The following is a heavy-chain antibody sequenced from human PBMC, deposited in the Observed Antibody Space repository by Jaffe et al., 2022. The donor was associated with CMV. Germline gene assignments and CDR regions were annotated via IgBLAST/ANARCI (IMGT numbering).Heavy chain of an antibody. J-gene: IGHJ4*02. Sequence: QVQLVESGGGVVQPGRSLRLSCAASGFTFSSYGMHWVRQAPGKGLEWVAVISYDGSNKYYADSVKGRFTISRDNSKNTLYLQMNSLRAEDTAVYYCAKGYSSSWYGVTEDYFDYWGQGTLVTVSS. CDR3: AKGYSSSWYGVTEDYFDY. D-gene: IGHD6-13*01. CDR2: ISYDGSNK. CDR1: GFTFSSYG. V-gene: IGHV3-30*18.